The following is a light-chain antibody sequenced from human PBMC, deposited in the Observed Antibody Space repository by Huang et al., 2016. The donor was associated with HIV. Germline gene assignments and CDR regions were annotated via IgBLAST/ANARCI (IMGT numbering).Light chain of an antibody. J-gene: IGKJ2*01. CDR2: STS. Sequence: DIQLTQSPSSVSASVGDRVPITCRASQGIGTWLAWYQQKPGKAPKLLICSTSSLRSGVPARFSGSGSGADFTLTISSLQPEDFATYYCQQANSFPYTFGQGTKLEIK. CDR1: QGIGTW. CDR3: QQANSFPYT. V-gene: IGKV1-12*01.